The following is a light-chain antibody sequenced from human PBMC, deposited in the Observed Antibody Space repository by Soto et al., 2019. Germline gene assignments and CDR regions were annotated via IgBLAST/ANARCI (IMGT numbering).Light chain of an antibody. Sequence: QSVLTQPASVSGSPGQLITISCTGTSSDVGGYNSVSWFQQHPSKAPKLIIYEVSHRPSGVSIRFSGSKSGNTASLTISGLQAEDEADYYCNSYRHSTTLVFGTGTKVTVL. V-gene: IGLV2-14*01. J-gene: IGLJ1*01. CDR2: EVS. CDR3: NSYRHSTTLV. CDR1: SSDVGGYNS.